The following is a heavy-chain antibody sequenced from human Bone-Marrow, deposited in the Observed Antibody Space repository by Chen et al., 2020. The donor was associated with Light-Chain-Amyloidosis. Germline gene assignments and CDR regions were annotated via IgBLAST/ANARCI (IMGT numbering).Heavy chain of an antibody. D-gene: IGHD3-22*01. CDR2: ISDSGSVV. V-gene: IGHV3-48*03. CDR3: ARDSYYDRSGPKDCYGMDV. J-gene: IGHJ6*02. Sequence: EEQLVASGGGLVQPGGSPGHSCAASGFTFGSHELIWVRQAPGKGLEWISYISDSGSVVFYADSVKGRFTISRDNARNLLSLQMNSLRADDTAVYYCARDSYYDRSGPKDCYGMDVWGQGTTVTVSS. CDR1: GFTFGSHE.